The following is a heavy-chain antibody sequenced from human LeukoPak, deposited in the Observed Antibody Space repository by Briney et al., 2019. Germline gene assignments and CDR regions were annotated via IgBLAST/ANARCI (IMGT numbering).Heavy chain of an antibody. CDR3: AKEEVWYSCARRRGDYYYYGMDV. J-gene: IGHJ6*02. V-gene: IGHV3-9*01. D-gene: IGHD6-25*01. CDR2: ISWNSGSI. CDR1: GFTFDDYA. Sequence: PGRSLRLSCAASGFTFDDYAMHWVRQAPGKGLEWVSGISWNSGSIGYADSVKGRFTISRDNAKNSLYLQMNSLRAEDTALYYCAKEEVWYSCARRRGDYYYYGMDVWGQGTTVTVSS.